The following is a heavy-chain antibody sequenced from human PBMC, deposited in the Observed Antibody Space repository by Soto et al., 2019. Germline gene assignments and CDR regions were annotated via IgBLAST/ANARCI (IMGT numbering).Heavy chain of an antibody. J-gene: IGHJ6*03. V-gene: IGHV4-34*01. CDR1: GGSFSGYY. Sequence: SETLSLTCAVYGGSFSGYYWSWIRQPPGKGLEWIGEINHSGSTNYNPSLKSRVTISVDTSKNQFSLKLSSVTAADTAVYYCARAIFYYDILTGRYFSAPDYYYYYMDVWGKGTTVTVSS. CDR3: ARAIFYYDILTGRYFSAPDYYYYYMDV. D-gene: IGHD3-9*01. CDR2: INHSGST.